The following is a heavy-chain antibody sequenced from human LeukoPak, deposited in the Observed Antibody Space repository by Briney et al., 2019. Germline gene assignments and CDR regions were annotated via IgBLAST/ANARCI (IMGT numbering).Heavy chain of an antibody. CDR3: ATDLFDYMDV. CDR2: ISYDGSNK. Sequence: GRSLRLSCAASGFTFSSYAMHWVRQAPGKGLEWVAVISYDGSNKYYADSVKGRFTISRDNSKNTLYLQMNSLRAEDTAVYYCATDLFDYMDVWGKGTTVTVSS. V-gene: IGHV3-30*04. CDR1: GFTFSSYA. D-gene: IGHD2-21*01. J-gene: IGHJ6*03.